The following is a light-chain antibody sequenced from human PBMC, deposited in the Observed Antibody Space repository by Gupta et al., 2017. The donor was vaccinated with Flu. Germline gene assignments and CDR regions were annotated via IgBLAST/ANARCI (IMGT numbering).Light chain of an antibody. V-gene: IGKV1-33*01. J-gene: IGKJ3*01. CDR1: QDINKY. CDR3: QQNGTVPPT. Sequence: IELSLPPSSLSASVGDRVTITCQASQDINKYLNWYQQKPGKAPKLLIYDASNLEIGVPSRFSVRVSGTETISTSGSLQPEDIATYYCQQNGTVPPTFGAGTKVDI. CDR2: DAS.